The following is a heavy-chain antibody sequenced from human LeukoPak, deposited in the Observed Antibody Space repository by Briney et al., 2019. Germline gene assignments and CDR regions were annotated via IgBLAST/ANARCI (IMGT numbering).Heavy chain of an antibody. J-gene: IGHJ3*02. Sequence: ASVKVSCKASGYTFTSYYMHWVRQAPGQGLEWMGIINPSGGSTSYAQKFQGRVTMTRDTSTSTVYMELSSLRSEDTAVYYCARAYSEVREEPFKGSGWYDGAFDIWGQGTMVTVSS. CDR3: ARAYSEVREEPFKGSGWYDGAFDI. D-gene: IGHD6-19*01. V-gene: IGHV1-46*01. CDR2: INPSGGST. CDR1: GYTFTSYY.